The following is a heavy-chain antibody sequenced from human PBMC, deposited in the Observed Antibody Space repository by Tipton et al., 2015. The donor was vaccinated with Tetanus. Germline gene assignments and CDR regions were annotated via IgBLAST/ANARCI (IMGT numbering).Heavy chain of an antibody. CDR2: ISTSGVIT. J-gene: IGHJ6*02. Sequence: SLRLSCAASGFTFSSFSMTWVRQAPGKGLEWVSVISTSGVITHYAESVEGRFTIFRDNSRNTLFLQMNSLRAEDMAVYYCARYCTSTDCYTGVRYGMDVWGQGTTVTVSS. CDR1: GFTFSSFS. CDR3: ARYCTSTDCYTGVRYGMDV. V-gene: IGHV3-23*01. D-gene: IGHD2-2*02.